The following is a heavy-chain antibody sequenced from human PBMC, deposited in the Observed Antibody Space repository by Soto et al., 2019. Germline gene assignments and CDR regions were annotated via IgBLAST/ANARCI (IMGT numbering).Heavy chain of an antibody. J-gene: IGHJ6*02. Sequence: SVKVSCKASGGTFSSYAISWVRQAPGQGLEWMGGIIPIFGTANYAQKFQGRVTITADESTSTAYMELSSLRSEDTAVYYCASRVGIVVVPAAVYGMDVWGQGTTVTVYS. V-gene: IGHV1-69*13. D-gene: IGHD2-2*03. CDR1: GGTFSSYA. CDR2: IIPIFGTA. CDR3: ASRVGIVVVPAAVYGMDV.